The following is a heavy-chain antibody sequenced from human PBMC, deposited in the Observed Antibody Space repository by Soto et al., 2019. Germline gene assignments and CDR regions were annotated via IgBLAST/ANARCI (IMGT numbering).Heavy chain of an antibody. CDR2: IIPIFGTA. CDR1: GGTFSSYA. CDR3: ARASYCSSTSCGSDY. J-gene: IGHJ4*02. D-gene: IGHD2-2*01. Sequence: KVSCKASGGTFSSYAISWVRQAPGQGLEWMGGIIPIFGTANYAQKFQGRVTITADESTSTAYMELSSLRSEDTAVYYCARASYCSSTSCGSDYWGQGTLVTVSS. V-gene: IGHV1-69*01.